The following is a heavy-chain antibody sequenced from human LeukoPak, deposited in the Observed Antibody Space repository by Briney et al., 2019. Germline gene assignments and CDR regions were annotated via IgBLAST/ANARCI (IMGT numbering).Heavy chain of an antibody. CDR2: IIGSGGDT. V-gene: IGHV3-23*01. CDR1: GFTFRSYA. D-gene: IGHD6-19*01. Sequence: GGSLRLSWAASGFTFRSYAIYWVRQAPGKGLEGVSVIIGSGGDTYFADSVKDRFTISRDNSKNTVFLQMDRLRAEDTAVYYCAKTTAGYSSGRYPGWPVDYWGQGTLVTVSS. J-gene: IGHJ4*02. CDR3: AKTTAGYSSGRYPGWPVDY.